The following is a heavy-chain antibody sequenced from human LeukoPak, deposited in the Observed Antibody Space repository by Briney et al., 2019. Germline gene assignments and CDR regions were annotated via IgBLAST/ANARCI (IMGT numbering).Heavy chain of an antibody. V-gene: IGHV3-73*01. J-gene: IGHJ6*02. CDR2: IRSNANSYAT. D-gene: IGHD2-15*01. Sequence: GGSLRLSCAASGFTFSGSAMHWVRQASGKGLEWVCRIRSNANSYATAYAASVKGRFTISRDDSKNTSYLQMNSLKTEDTAVYYCTGVVVVAATQMDVWGQGTTVTVSS. CDR1: GFTFSGSA. CDR3: TGVVVVAATQMDV.